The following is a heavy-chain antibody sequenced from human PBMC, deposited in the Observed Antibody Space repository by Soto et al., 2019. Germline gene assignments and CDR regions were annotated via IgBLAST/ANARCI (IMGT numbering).Heavy chain of an antibody. CDR2: IIPIFGTA. J-gene: IGHJ4*02. CDR1: EDTFRNYA. CDR3: ARSPMAPEPVDH. D-gene: IGHD3-10*01. V-gene: IGHV1-69*06. Sequence: QVELVQSGAEVKKPGSSVKVSCQASEDTFRNYAISWVRQAPGQGLEWMGGIIPIFGTANYAQKFQGRVTITADTSANTVYLELSSLRSEDTAVYYCARSPMAPEPVDHWGQGTLVTVSS.